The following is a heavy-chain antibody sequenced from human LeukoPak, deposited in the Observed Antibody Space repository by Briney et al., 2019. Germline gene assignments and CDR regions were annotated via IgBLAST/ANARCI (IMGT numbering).Heavy chain of an antibody. D-gene: IGHD1-26*01. J-gene: IGHJ4*02. CDR3: TRDPGGLVGAPYDY. CDR2: INPNSGGT. Sequence: ASVKVSCKDSGYTFTDYYMHWVRQAPGQGLEWMGRINPNSGGTNYAQKPQGRVTMTSDTSISTAYMELSRLRSDDTAVYYCTRDPGGLVGAPYDYWGQGTLVTVSS. CDR1: GYTFTDYY. V-gene: IGHV1-2*06.